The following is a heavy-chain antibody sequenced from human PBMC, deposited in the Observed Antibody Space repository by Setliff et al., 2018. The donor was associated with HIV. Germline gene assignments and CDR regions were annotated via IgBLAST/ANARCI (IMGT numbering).Heavy chain of an antibody. J-gene: IGHJ4*02. CDR2: ITDSGDST. CDR3: VKVPGSGIVRYFDY. Sequence: GGSLRLSCAASGFTIATYAMNWVRQAPGKGLEWVSTITDSGDSTYYADSVKGRFTISRDNSKNTLYLQMNCLTDADTALYYCVKVPGSGIVRYFDYWGQGTLVTVSS. D-gene: IGHD3-22*01. CDR1: GFTIATYA. V-gene: IGHV3-23*01.